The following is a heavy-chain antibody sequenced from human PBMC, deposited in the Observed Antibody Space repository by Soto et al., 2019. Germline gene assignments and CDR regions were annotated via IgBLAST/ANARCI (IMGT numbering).Heavy chain of an antibody. CDR3: AIAIYFSPYEFDY. CDR1: GFTFSSYS. Sequence: EVQLVESGGGLVQPGGSLRLSCAASGFTFSSYSMNWVRQAPGKGLEWVSYISSSSSTIYYAVSVKGRFTISRDNAKNSLYLQMNSLRGEATAMYYCAIAIYFSPYEFDYWGQGTLVTVSS. D-gene: IGHD3-9*01. CDR2: ISSSSSTI. J-gene: IGHJ4*02. V-gene: IGHV3-48*01.